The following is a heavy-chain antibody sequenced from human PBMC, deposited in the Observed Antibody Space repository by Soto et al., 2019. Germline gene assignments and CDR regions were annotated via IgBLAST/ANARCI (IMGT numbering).Heavy chain of an antibody. J-gene: IGHJ5*02. CDR2: IYYSGST. V-gene: IGHV4-59*01. D-gene: IGHD5-18*01. CDR1: GGSISSYY. Sequence: SETLSLTCTVSGGSISSYYWSWIRQPPGKGLEWIGYIYYSGSTNYNPSLKSRVTISVDTSKNQFSLKLSSVTAADTAVYYCARDLNSYGYGGWFDPWGQGTLVTVSS. CDR3: ARDLNSYGYGGWFDP.